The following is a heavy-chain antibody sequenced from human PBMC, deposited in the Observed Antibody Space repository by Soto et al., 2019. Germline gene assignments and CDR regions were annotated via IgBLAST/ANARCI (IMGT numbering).Heavy chain of an antibody. Sequence: GGSLRLSCAGSGSAFTDFTMTWVRQAPGKGLEWVSAISGDGLSTYYAGSVKGRFTISRDNSKTTLYLQMNSLRAEDTAVYYCARRPDAFDIWGRGTMVTVSS. J-gene: IGHJ3*02. V-gene: IGHV3-23*01. CDR2: ISGDGLST. CDR3: ARRPDAFDI. CDR1: GSAFTDFT.